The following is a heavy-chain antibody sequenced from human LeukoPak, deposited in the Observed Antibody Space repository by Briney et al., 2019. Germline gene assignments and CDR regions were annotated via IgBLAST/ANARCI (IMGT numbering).Heavy chain of an antibody. Sequence: SQTLSLTCTVSGGSISSGSYYWSWIRQPAGKGLEWIGRIYTSGSTNYSPSLKSRVTISVDTSKNQFSLKLSSVTAADTAVYYCARDAYSGSYWADYWGQGTLVTVSS. D-gene: IGHD1-26*01. CDR2: IYTSGST. CDR3: ARDAYSGSYWADY. J-gene: IGHJ4*02. V-gene: IGHV4-61*02. CDR1: GGSISSGSYY.